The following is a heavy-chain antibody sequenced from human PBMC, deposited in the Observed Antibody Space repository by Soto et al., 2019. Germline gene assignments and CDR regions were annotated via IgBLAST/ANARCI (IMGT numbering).Heavy chain of an antibody. D-gene: IGHD3-10*01. J-gene: IGHJ4*02. CDR2: IIPLLNKP. V-gene: IGHV1-69*04. CDR1: GGTFTT. Sequence: QVQLVQSGAGVEKVGSSVTVSCKASGGTFTTITWVRQAPGQGLEWMGRIIPLLNKPSYAQKFQGRVTFTADRSTSTAYMEMGGLRSDDTAVYYGAREYRGEDNSELAGTNSESWGQGTLVTVSS. CDR3: AREYRGEDNSELAGTNSES.